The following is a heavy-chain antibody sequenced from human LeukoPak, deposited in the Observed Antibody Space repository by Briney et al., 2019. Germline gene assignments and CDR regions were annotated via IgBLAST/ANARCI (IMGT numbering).Heavy chain of an antibody. D-gene: IGHD1-1*01. CDR3: AILWGTYYWNLKNSAFDI. V-gene: IGHV1-69*05. Sequence: ASVKVSCKASGGTFSSYAISWVRQAPGQGLEWMGGIIPIFGTANYAQKFQGRVTITTDESTSTAYMELSSLRSEDTAVYYCAILWGTYYWNLKNSAFDIWGQGTMVTVSS. J-gene: IGHJ3*02. CDR1: GGTFSSYA. CDR2: IIPIFGTA.